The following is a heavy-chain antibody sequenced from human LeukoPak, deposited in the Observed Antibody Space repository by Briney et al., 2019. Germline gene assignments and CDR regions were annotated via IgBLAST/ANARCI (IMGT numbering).Heavy chain of an antibody. CDR2: ISGSGGTT. CDR1: GFTFNNYA. J-gene: IGHJ4*02. CDR3: ARDGYSYDC. Sequence: GGSLRLSCAASGFTFNNYAMSWVRQAPGKGLEWVSAISGSGGTTYYADSVKGRFTFSRDNSKNTLYLQMNSLRAEDTAVYYCARDGYSYDCWGQGTLVTVSS. V-gene: IGHV3-23*01. D-gene: IGHD5-18*01.